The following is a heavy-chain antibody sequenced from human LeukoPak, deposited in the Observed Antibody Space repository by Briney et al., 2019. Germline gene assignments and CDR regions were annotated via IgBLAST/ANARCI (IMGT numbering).Heavy chain of an antibody. J-gene: IGHJ5*02. CDR1: GFTFSNAW. Sequence: GGSLRLSCAASGFTFSNAWMNWVRQAPGKGLEWVGRIKSKTDGGTTDYAAPVKGRFTISRDDSKNTLYLQMSSLKNEDTAVYYCAYYAADGKNHWGQGTLVTVS. CDR3: AYYAADGKNH. V-gene: IGHV3-15*01. CDR2: IKSKTDGGTT. D-gene: IGHD2/OR15-2a*01.